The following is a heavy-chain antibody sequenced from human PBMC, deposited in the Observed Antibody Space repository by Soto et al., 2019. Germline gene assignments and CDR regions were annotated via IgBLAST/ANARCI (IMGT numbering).Heavy chain of an antibody. D-gene: IGHD3-22*01. V-gene: IGHV4-39*01. J-gene: IGHJ5*02. Sequence: QLQLQESGPGLVKPSETLSLTCTVSGGSFSSSTYYWGWIRQPPGKGLEWIGSMYSGGNRYYNPSLKSRVTVSVDTSKNHFSLKLTSVTAADTAIYYSARQPYDSTGYYYGAWGQGTLVTVSS. CDR1: GGSFSSSTYY. CDR2: MYSGGNR. CDR3: ARQPYDSTGYYYGA.